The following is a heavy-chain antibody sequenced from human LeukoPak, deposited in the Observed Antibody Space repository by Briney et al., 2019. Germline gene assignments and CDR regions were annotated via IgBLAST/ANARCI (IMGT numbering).Heavy chain of an antibody. CDR2: IYSGGNT. V-gene: IGHV3-53*05. Sequence: PGGSLRLSCTVSGFTVSSNSMSWVRQAPGKGLEWVSFIYSGGNTHYSDSLKGRFTISRDNSKNTLYLQMNSLRPEDTGVYYCAKGSKVMGFITKYHYIDVWGKGTTVTISS. CDR1: GFTVSSNS. CDR3: AKGSKVMGFITKYHYIDV. J-gene: IGHJ6*03. D-gene: IGHD3-22*01.